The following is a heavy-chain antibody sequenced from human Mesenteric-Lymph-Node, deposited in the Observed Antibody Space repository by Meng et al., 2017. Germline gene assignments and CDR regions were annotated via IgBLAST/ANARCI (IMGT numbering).Heavy chain of an antibody. CDR3: ARVGWRQWSFDL. CDR2: IYYSGST. CDR1: GGSIRSGDYY. V-gene: IGHV4-30-4*01. D-gene: IGHD5-18*01. J-gene: IGHJ2*01. Sequence: QVQLQESGPGLVKPSQPLSLTCTVSGGSIRSGDYYWSWIRQPPGKGLELIGHIYYSGSTSYNPSLKSRVTISVDTSNNQFSLKLSSVTAADTAVYYCARVGWRQWSFDLWGRGTLVTVSS.